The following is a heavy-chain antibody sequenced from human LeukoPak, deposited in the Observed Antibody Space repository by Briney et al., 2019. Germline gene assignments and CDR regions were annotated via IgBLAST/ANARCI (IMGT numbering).Heavy chain of an antibody. V-gene: IGHV4-59*01. CDR1: GASLCIYS. D-gene: IGHD2/OR15-2a*01. CDR3: ATGYYEPFAT. J-gene: IGHJ5*02. CDR2: ISDTGKT. Sequence: PETLSLSCRLSGASLCIYSSGGLRQTPGERLEWIGYISDTGKTDSNPCLKSRVSISLDMSKKQFSLRLRSVTAADSAVYYCATGYYEPFATWGPGILVTVSS.